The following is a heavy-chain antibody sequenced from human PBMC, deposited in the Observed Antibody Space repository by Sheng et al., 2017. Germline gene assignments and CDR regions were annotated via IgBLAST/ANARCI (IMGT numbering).Heavy chain of an antibody. J-gene: IGHJ5*02. CDR2: INYSGTT. Sequence: QLQLQESGPGLVKPSETLSLTCTVSGGSISRSDYYWGWIRQAPGKGLEWIGSINYSGTTSYNPSLKSRITISVDTSKNQFSLSLRSVTAADTAVYYCARNWFDPWGQGTLVIVSS. V-gene: IGHV4-39*07. CDR1: GGSISRSDYY. CDR3: ARNWFDP.